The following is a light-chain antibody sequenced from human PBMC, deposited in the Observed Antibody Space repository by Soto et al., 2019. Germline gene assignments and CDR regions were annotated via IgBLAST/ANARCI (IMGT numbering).Light chain of an antibody. Sequence: QPVLTQSPSASASLGASVKLTCTLSSGHSSHAIAWHQQQPEKGPRYLMKLNSDGSHSKGDGIPDRFSGSTSGAERYLTISGLQSEDEADYYCQTWGTGPVVFGGGTKLTVL. CDR2: LNSDGSH. J-gene: IGLJ2*01. CDR3: QTWGTGPVV. CDR1: SGHSSHA. V-gene: IGLV4-69*02.